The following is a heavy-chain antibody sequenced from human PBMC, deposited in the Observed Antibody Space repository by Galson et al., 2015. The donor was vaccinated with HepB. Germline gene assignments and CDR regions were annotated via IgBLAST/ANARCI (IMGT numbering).Heavy chain of an antibody. CDR2: ISYDGSNK. J-gene: IGHJ3*02. V-gene: IGHV3-30*03. D-gene: IGHD1-26*01. CDR1: GFTFSSYG. CDR3: RHSGSYGLNAFDI. Sequence: SLRLSCAASGFTFSSYGMHWVRQAPGKGLEWVAVISYDGSNKYYADSVKGRFTVSRDNSKNTLYLQMNSLRAEDTAVYYCRHSGSYGLNAFDIWGQGTMVTVSS.